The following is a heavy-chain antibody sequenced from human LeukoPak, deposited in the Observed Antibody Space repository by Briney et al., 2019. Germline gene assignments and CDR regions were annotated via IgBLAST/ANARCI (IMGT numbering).Heavy chain of an antibody. CDR3: ARDSGSYGMDV. J-gene: IGHJ6*02. CDR1: GFTFSSYD. CDR2: IGTAGDT. D-gene: IGHD6-25*01. Sequence: PGGSLRLSCAASGFTFSSYDMHWVRQATGKGLEWVSAIGTAGDTYYPGSVKGRFTISRENAKNSLYLQMNSLRAGDTAVYYCARDSGSYGMDVWGQGTTVTVSS. V-gene: IGHV3-13*01.